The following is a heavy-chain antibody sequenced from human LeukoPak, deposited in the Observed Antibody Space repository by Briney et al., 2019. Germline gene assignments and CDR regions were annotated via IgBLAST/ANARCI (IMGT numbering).Heavy chain of an antibody. CDR1: GFTFSSYG. J-gene: IGHJ6*03. Sequence: GRSLRLSCAASGFTFSSYGMHWVRQAPGKGLEWVAVIWYDGSNKYYADSVKGRFTISRDNSKNTLYLQMNSLRAEDTAVYYCAKNGDYRSYYYYYYMDVWGKGTTVTVSS. CDR2: IWYDGSNK. CDR3: AKNGDYRSYYYYYYMDV. D-gene: IGHD4-17*01. V-gene: IGHV3-33*06.